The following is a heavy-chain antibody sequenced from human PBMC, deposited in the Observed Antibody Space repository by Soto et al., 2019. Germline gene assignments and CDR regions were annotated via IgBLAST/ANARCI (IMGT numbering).Heavy chain of an antibody. J-gene: IGHJ4*02. CDR1: GGAISSSSYY. D-gene: IGHD1-1*01. CDR3: ARGTVKGSSYTTDFDY. CDR2: IYYTGTA. V-gene: IGHV4-39*01. Sequence: QLQESGPGLVKPSETLSLTCTVSGGAISSSSYYWGWICQPPGKGLEWIGSIYYTGTAYYNPSLKSRVTISVDTSKLQFTLTLTSVTAADTALYYCARGTVKGSSYTTDFDYWGQGALVTVSS.